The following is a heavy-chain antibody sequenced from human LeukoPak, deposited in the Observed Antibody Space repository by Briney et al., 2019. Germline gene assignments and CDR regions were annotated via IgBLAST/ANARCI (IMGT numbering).Heavy chain of an antibody. J-gene: IGHJ4*02. Sequence: SETLSLTCTVSGGSISSYYWGWIRQPPGKGLEWIGNIYYSGNTYYNPSLKSRVTISVDTSKNQFSLNLSSVTAADTAVYYCARDHPMITFGGVIVTPSYFDYWGQGTLVTVSS. CDR1: GGSISSYY. D-gene: IGHD3-16*02. CDR2: IYYSGNT. CDR3: ARDHPMITFGGVIVTPSYFDY. V-gene: IGHV4-39*07.